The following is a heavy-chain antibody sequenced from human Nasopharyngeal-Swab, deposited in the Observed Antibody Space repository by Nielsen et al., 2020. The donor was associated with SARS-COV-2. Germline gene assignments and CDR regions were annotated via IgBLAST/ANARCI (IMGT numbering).Heavy chain of an antibody. CDR1: GFTFGSYA. CDR2: VTGSGYGT. CDR3: ARKDVFAYGVDAFDI. Sequence: ESLKISCAASGFTFGSYAMTWVRQAPGKGLEWVSVVTGSGYGTDYADSVKGRFTISRDNAKNTLYLQMNSLRAEDTAVYYCARKDVFAYGVDAFDIWGQGTMVTVSS. J-gene: IGHJ3*02. V-gene: IGHV3-23*01. D-gene: IGHD3-10*01.